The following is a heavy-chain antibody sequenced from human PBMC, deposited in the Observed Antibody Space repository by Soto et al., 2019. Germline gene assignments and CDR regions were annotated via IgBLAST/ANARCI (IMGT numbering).Heavy chain of an antibody. J-gene: IGHJ4*02. V-gene: IGHV4-31*03. CDR1: GVSMSRGGYY. CDR3: ARDATPFDY. D-gene: IGHD2-15*01. Sequence: QVQLQESGPGLVKSSQTLSLTCTVSGVSMSRGGYYWSWIRQLPGRGLEWIGYIKYSGSTHSNPSLKSRVTMSVDMSMNQFSLNLSSVTAADTAVYYCARDATPFDYLGQGTRVTVSS. CDR2: IKYSGST.